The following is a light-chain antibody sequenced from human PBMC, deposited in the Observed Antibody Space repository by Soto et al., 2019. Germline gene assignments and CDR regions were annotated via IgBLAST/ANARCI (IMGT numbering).Light chain of an antibody. CDR2: RAS. CDR1: QSIRDNY. V-gene: IGKV3-20*01. J-gene: IGKJ5*01. Sequence: EIVLTQSPGTLSLSPGDRATLSCRASQSIRDNYLAWYQQKPGQAPGLLIYRASNRATGIPDRFSGSGSGTDFTLTISRLEPEDFVVYYCHQYGGSPATFGQGTRLEIK. CDR3: HQYGGSPAT.